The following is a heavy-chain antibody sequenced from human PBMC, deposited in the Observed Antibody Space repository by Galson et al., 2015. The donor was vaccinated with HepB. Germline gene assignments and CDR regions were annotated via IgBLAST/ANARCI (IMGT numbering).Heavy chain of an antibody. D-gene: IGHD3-10*01. CDR2: ISAYNGNT. CDR3: ARDRVLWFGVTHSYYYYGMDV. CDR1: GYTFTSYG. V-gene: IGHV1-18*04. J-gene: IGHJ6*02. Sequence: SVKVSCKASGYTFTSYGISWVRQAPGQGLEWMGWISAYNGNTNYAQKLQGRVTMTTDTSTSTAYMELRSLRSDDTAVYYCARDRVLWFGVTHSYYYYGMDVWGQGTTVTVSS.